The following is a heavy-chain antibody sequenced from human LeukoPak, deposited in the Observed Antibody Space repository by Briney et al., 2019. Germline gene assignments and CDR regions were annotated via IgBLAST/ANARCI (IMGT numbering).Heavy chain of an antibody. CDR1: GFTLSSYW. J-gene: IGHJ3*02. Sequence: GGSLRLSCAASGFTLSSYWMSWVRQAPGKGLEWVANIKQDGSEKYYVDSVKGRFTISRDNAKNSLYLQMNSLRAEDTAVHYCARDLSRSYYYDSRPGAFDIWGQGTMVTVSS. D-gene: IGHD3-22*01. V-gene: IGHV3-7*01. CDR2: IKQDGSEK. CDR3: ARDLSRSYYYDSRPGAFDI.